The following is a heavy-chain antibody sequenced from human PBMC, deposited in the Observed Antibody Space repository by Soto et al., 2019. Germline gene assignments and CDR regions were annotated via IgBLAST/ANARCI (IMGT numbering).Heavy chain of an antibody. Sequence: QLQESGPGLVKPSETLSLTCTVSGASISSPSYYWGWIRQSPGRGLEWIGSIYYSGTTHYNPSLKSRLSLSVDTSNMQVSLDLTSVTASDTAIYFCVRQPNRPMAGADWGQGTLVTVSS. D-gene: IGHD2-8*01. J-gene: IGHJ4*02. CDR3: VRQPNRPMAGAD. V-gene: IGHV4-39*01. CDR1: GASISSPSYY. CDR2: IYYSGTT.